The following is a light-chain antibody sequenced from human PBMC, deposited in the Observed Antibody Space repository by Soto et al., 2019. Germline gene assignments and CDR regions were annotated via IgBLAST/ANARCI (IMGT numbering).Light chain of an antibody. CDR3: PQYGSSPYT. Sequence: EIVLTQSPGTLSLSPGERATLSCRTSQSVASTYLAWYQQKPGQAPRLLIYGASSRATGIPDRFSGSGSGTDFTLTIIRLEPEDFAVYYCPQYGSSPYTFGQGTKLEI. V-gene: IGKV3-20*01. CDR1: QSVASTY. CDR2: GAS. J-gene: IGKJ2*01.